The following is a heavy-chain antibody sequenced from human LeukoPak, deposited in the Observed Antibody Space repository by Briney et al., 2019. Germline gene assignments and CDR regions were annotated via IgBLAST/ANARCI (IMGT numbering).Heavy chain of an antibody. D-gene: IGHD5-12*01. CDR3: ATNGGGDSGYGNFDY. CDR1: GFTFDDYA. CDR2: ISWNSDNI. V-gene: IGHV3-9*01. J-gene: IGHJ4*02. Sequence: GGSLRLSCAVSGFTFDDYAMHWVRQVPGKGLEWVSSISWNSDNIGYADSVKGRFTISRDNAKNSLYLQMNSLRAEDTALYFCATNGGGDSGYGNFDYWGQGTLVTVSS.